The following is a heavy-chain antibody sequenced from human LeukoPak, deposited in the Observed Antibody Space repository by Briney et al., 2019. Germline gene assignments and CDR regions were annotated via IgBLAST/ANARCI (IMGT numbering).Heavy chain of an antibody. Sequence: PGGSLRLSCAASGFTFSTYSMNWVRQAPGKGLEWVANIRQDGSEKYYVDSVKGRFIISRDNAKNSLYLQMNRLRAEDTAVYYCARDDPSDVGTLDYWGQGTLVTVSS. J-gene: IGHJ4*02. CDR1: GFTFSTYS. D-gene: IGHD1-26*01. CDR3: ARDDPSDVGTLDY. V-gene: IGHV3-7*05. CDR2: IRQDGSEK.